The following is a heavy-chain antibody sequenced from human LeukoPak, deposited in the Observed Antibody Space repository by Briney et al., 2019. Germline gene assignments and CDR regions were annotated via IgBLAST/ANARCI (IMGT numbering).Heavy chain of an antibody. V-gene: IGHV3-53*01. CDR2: IYSGGST. J-gene: IGHJ6*02. D-gene: IGHD5-12*01. CDR3: TREDIVATTKGDYYYYGMDV. Sequence: GGPLRLSCAASGFTVSSNYMSWVRQAPGKGLEWVSVIYSGGSTYYADSVKGRFTISRDNSKNTLYLQMNSLRAEDTAVYYCTREDIVATTKGDYYYYGMDVWGQGTTVTVSS. CDR1: GFTVSSNY.